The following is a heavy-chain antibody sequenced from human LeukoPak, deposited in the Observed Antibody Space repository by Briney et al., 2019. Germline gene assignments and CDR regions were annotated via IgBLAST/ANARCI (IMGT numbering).Heavy chain of an antibody. CDR1: GFTLSRYE. J-gene: IGHJ6*04. CDR2: ISSSGSTI. CDR3: ARDRTYDFWSGYYTPRGYGMDV. Sequence: PGCSLTLSCPASGFTLSRYEMNWLRQDPGKGLEWVSYISSSGSTIYYPDSLKGRFTISRNNAKNSQYLQMNSLRAEDTAVYYCARDRTYDFWSGYYTPRGYGMDVWGEGTTVTVSS. V-gene: IGHV3-48*03. D-gene: IGHD3-3*01.